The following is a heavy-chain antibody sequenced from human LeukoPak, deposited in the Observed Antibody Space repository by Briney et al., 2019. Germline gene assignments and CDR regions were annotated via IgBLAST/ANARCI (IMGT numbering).Heavy chain of an antibody. J-gene: IGHJ3*02. Sequence: PGGSLRLSCAASGFTFSSYSMNWVRQAPGKGLEWVSYISSSSSTIYYADSVKGRFTISRDNAKNSLYLQMNSLRAEDTAVYYCARGLAVGSLDAFDIWGQGTMVTVSS. CDR1: GFTFSSYS. CDR3: ARGLAVGSLDAFDI. CDR2: ISSSSSTI. D-gene: IGHD3-16*01. V-gene: IGHV3-48*01.